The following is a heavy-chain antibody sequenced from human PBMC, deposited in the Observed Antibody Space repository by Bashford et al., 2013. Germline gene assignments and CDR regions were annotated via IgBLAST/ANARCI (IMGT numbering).Heavy chain of an antibody. CDR1: GGSFSGYY. Sequence: SETLSLTCAVYGGSFSGYYWSWIRQPPGRGLEWIGEINHSGSTNYNPSLKSRVTISVDTSKNQFSLKLSSVTAADTAVYYCARLFRGFDFWGPGNPWSPRLL. D-gene: IGHD3-10*02. CDR2: INHSGST. V-gene: IGHV4-34*01. J-gene: IGHJ4*03. CDR3: ARLFRGFDF.